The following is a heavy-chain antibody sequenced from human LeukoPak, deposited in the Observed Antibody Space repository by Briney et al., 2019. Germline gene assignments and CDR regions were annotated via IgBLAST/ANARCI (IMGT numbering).Heavy chain of an antibody. Sequence: PGGSLRLSCAASGFTFSSYGMHWVRQAPGKGLEWVAVIWYDGSNNYYADSVKGRFTISRDNSKNTLYLQMNSLRAKDTAVYYCASMAASDAFDIWGQGTMVTVSS. CDR3: ASMAASDAFDI. CDR1: GFTFSSYG. V-gene: IGHV3-33*01. CDR2: IWYDGSNN. D-gene: IGHD5-24*01. J-gene: IGHJ3*02.